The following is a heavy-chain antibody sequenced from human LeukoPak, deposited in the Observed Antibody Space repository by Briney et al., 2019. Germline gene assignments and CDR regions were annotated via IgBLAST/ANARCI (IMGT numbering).Heavy chain of an antibody. CDR1: GGSLSGYY. CDR2: INHSGST. Sequence: SETLSLTCAVYGGSLSGYYWSWIRQTPGKGLEWIGEINHSGSTNYNPSLKSRVTISVDTSKNQFSLKLSSVTAADTAVYYCARVTRRASIAARPYYFDYWGQGTLVTVSS. V-gene: IGHV4-34*01. J-gene: IGHJ4*02. D-gene: IGHD6-6*01. CDR3: ARVTRRASIAARPYYFDY.